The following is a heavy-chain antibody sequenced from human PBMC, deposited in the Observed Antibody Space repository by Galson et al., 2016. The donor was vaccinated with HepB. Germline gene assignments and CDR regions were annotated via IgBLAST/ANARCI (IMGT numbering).Heavy chain of an antibody. J-gene: IGHJ4*02. Sequence: SVKVSCKASGYTFTSYDIHWVRQATGQGLEWMGWMNPNSGHTGYAQKFQGRVTMTRDTSITTTYMELSSLRFDDTALYFCARVEYSRSPVANRFDFWGQGTLVTFSS. V-gene: IGHV1-8*01. D-gene: IGHD5-12*01. CDR1: GYTFTSYD. CDR2: MNPNSGHT. CDR3: ARVEYSRSPVANRFDF.